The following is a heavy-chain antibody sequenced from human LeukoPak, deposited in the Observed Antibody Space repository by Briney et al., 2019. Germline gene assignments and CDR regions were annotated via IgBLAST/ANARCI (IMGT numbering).Heavy chain of an antibody. CDR1: GFTFSSYA. CDR3: ANIILPNYYFDY. V-gene: IGHV3-23*01. Sequence: GGSLRLSCAASGFTFSSYAMSWVRQAPGKGLEWVSAISGSGGSTYYADSVKGRFTISRDNSKNTLYLQMNSLRAEDTAVYYCANIILPNYYFDYWGQGTLVTVSS. D-gene: IGHD1-1*01. CDR2: ISGSGGST. J-gene: IGHJ4*02.